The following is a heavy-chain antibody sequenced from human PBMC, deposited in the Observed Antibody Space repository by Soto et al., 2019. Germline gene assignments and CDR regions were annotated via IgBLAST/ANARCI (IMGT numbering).Heavy chain of an antibody. CDR1: GFTFITYS. V-gene: IGHV3-48*02. D-gene: IGHD1-26*01. CDR2: ISSSSSTI. J-gene: IGHJ3*02. Sequence: EVQLVESGGGLVQPGGSLRLSCAASGFTFITYSMNWVRQAPGKGLEWVSYISSSSSTIYYADSVKGRFTISRDNAKNLLYLQMNSLRDEDTAVYYCARRGSSGAFDIWGQGTMVTVSS. CDR3: ARRGSSGAFDI.